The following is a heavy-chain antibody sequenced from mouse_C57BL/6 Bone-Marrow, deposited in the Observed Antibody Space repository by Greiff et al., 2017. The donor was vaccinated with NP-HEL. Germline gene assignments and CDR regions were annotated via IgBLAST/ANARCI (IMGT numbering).Heavy chain of an antibody. D-gene: IGHD1-1*01. CDR3: VRHYYEWYFDV. CDR2: IRSKSNNYAT. J-gene: IGHJ1*03. Sequence: EVMLVESGGGLVQPKGSLKLSCAASGFSFNTYAMNWVRQAPGKGLEWVARIRSKSNNYATYYADSVKDRFTISRDDSESMLYLQMNNLKTEDTAMYYCVRHYYEWYFDVWGTGTTVTVSS. CDR1: GFSFNTYA. V-gene: IGHV10-1*01.